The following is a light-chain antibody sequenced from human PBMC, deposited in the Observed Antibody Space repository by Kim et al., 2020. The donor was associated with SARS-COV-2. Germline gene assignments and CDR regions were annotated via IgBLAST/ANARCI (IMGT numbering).Light chain of an antibody. CDR2: AAS. J-gene: IGKJ5*01. V-gene: IGKV1-12*01. CDR3: QQYDSLPLT. CDR1: QGISTW. Sequence: DIQMTQSPSSLSASVGDRVTITCRASQGISTWLAWYQQQPGKAPRLLIYAASNLRSGVPSRFSGSGSGTDFTLTISSLQPEDFATYYCQQYDSLPLTFGQGTKLDIK.